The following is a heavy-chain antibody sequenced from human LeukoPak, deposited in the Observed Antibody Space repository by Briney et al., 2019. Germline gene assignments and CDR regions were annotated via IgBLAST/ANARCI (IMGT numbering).Heavy chain of an antibody. D-gene: IGHD3-10*01. Sequence: PGGSLRLSCAASGFTFSNYGMSWVRQAPGKGLEWVSAITGSGGTTYYADSMKGRFTISRDNSKNTLYLQMNSLRAEDTAVYYCAKDRGIISDYWGQGTLVTVSS. J-gene: IGHJ4*02. V-gene: IGHV3-23*01. CDR2: ITGSGGTT. CDR1: GFTFSNYG. CDR3: AKDRGIISDY.